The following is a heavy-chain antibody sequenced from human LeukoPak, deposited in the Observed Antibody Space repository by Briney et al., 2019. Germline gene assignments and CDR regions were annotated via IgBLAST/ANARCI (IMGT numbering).Heavy chain of an antibody. D-gene: IGHD3-22*01. CDR2: ISWNGGGI. CDR1: GFKFDDYA. V-gene: IGHV3-9*01. CDR3: AKDYDSSGYDAFDI. J-gene: IGHJ3*02. Sequence: GGSLRLSCAASGFKFDDYAMHWVRQAPGKGLEWVSGISWNGGGIGYADSVKGRFTISRHNAKNSLYLQMNSLRAEDTALYYCAKDYDSSGYDAFDIWGQGTMVTVSS.